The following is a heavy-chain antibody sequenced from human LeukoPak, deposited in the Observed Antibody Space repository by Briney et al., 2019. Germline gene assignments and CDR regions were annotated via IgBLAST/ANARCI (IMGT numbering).Heavy chain of an antibody. D-gene: IGHD1/OR15-1a*01. CDR1: GFTFSNYW. Sequence: GGSLRLSCAASGFTFSNYWMIWVRQAPGKGLVWVSRISGDESNTGYADSVKGRFTISRDNAKKMLYLQMDSLRAEDTAVYYCVRYEQRLRAAASDPWGQGTLVTVSS. CDR2: ISGDESNT. J-gene: IGHJ5*02. V-gene: IGHV3-74*01. CDR3: VRYEQRLRAAASDP.